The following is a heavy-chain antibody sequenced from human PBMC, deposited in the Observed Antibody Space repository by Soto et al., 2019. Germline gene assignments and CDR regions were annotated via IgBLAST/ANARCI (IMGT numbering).Heavy chain of an antibody. D-gene: IGHD6-19*01. CDR3: AKDRIAVAGTFDY. CDR1: GFTFSSYG. Sequence: GGSLRLSCAASGFTFSSYGMHWVRQAPGKGLEWVAVISYDGSNKYYADSVKGRFTISRDNSKNTLYLQMNSLRAEDTAVYYCAKDRIAVAGTFDYWGQGTLVTVSS. CDR2: ISYDGSNK. V-gene: IGHV3-30*18. J-gene: IGHJ4*02.